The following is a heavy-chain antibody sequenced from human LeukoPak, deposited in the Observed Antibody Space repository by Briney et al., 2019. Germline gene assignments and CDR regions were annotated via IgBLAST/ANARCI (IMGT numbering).Heavy chain of an antibody. V-gene: IGHV4-4*02. Sequence: SGTLSLTCAVPGGSISSSNWWSWVRQPPGKGLEWIGRIFHTGTTDYKTSLKGRVTISVDKSKNQFSLKLTSVTAADTAVYYCARLTPTTLSLYYYYMDVWGKGTTVTVSS. J-gene: IGHJ6*03. CDR2: IFHTGTT. CDR1: GGSISSSNW. D-gene: IGHD2/OR15-2a*01. CDR3: ARLTPTTLSLYYYYMDV.